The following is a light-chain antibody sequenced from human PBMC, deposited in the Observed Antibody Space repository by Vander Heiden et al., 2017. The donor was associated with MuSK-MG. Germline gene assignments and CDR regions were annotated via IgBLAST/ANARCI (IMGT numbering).Light chain of an antibody. V-gene: IGKV1-39*01. CDR3: QQTDSLPLT. CDR1: QSISDY. CDR2: VAS. J-gene: IGKJ4*01. Sequence: DIQMTQSPSSLSASVGDSVTITCRASQSISDYLNWYQQKPGTAPKVLISVASSLQSGVPSRFSGSGSGTDFTLTISRLQPEEFATYYCQQTDSLPLTFGGGTKVEIK.